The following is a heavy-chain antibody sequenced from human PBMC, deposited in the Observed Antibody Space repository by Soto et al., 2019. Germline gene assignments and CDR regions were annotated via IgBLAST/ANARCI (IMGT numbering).Heavy chain of an antibody. V-gene: IGHV6-1*01. CDR3: ARETTTVRGIINHFDY. CDR2: ILYMSTWSN. D-gene: IGHD3-10*01. J-gene: IGHJ4*02. CDR1: GDSVSSNNAA. Sequence: SQTLSLTCDISGDSVSSNNAAWNWIRQSPSRGLEWLGRILYMSTWSNDYAVSVKSRITITPDTSKNQFSVQLNSVTPEDTAVYYCARETTTVRGIINHFDYWGQGTLVTVSS.